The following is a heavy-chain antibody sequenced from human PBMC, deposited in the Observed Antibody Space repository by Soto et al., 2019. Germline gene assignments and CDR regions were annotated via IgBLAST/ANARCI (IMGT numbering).Heavy chain of an antibody. CDR3: ESNPYDYVWGGNNWFDP. V-gene: IGHV4-4*02. Sequence: QVQLQESGPGLVKPSGTLSLTCSVSGGSSSSSNWWSWVRQPPGKGLEWVGEIYHSGSTNYNPSLKSRVTISVDKSKNQFSLKLSSVTAADTAVYYCESNPYDYVWGGNNWFDPWCQGTLVTVSS. CDR2: IYHSGST. D-gene: IGHD3-16*01. CDR1: GGSSSSSNW. J-gene: IGHJ5*02.